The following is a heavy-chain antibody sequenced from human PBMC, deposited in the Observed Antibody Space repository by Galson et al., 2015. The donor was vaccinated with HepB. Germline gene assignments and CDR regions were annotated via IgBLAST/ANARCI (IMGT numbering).Heavy chain of an antibody. V-gene: IGHV3-23*01. CDR1: GFSFSNYA. Sequence: SLRLSCAASGFSFSNYAMTWVRQPPGKGLQWVATISGRGVTTFDADSVKGQFTISRDNSKNTLYLEMNNLRADDTAVYFCAKSKDNGWSYNAFDIWGQGTMVTVSS. J-gene: IGHJ3*02. D-gene: IGHD6-19*01. CDR2: ISGRGVTT. CDR3: AKSKDNGWSYNAFDI.